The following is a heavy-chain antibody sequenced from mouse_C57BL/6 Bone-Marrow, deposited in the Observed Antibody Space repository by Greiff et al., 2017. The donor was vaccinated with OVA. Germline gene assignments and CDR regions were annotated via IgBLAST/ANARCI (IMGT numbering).Heavy chain of an antibody. CDR3: ASEGNYAY. J-gene: IGHJ3*01. D-gene: IGHD2-1*01. CDR1: GFTFSDYG. V-gene: IGHV5-17*01. CDR2: ISSGSSTI. Sequence: EVKLMESGGGLVKPGGSLKLSCAASGFTFSDYGMHWVRQAPEKGLEWVAYISSGSSTIYYADTVKGRFTISRDNAKNTLFLQMTSLRSEDTAMYYCASEGNYAYWGQGTLVTVSA.